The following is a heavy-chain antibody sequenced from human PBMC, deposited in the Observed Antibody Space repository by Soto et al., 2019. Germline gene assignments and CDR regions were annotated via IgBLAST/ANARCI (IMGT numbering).Heavy chain of an antibody. CDR3: ARDQPGYSYGYGLGY. Sequence: EVQLVESGGGLVKPGGSLRLSCAASGFTFSSYSRNWVRQAPGKGRGWVSSISSSSSYIYSADSVKGRFTISRDNAKNSLYLQMNSLRAEDTAVYYCARDQPGYSYGYGLGYWGQGTLVTVSS. J-gene: IGHJ4*02. CDR1: GFTFSSYS. CDR2: ISSSSSYI. V-gene: IGHV3-21*01. D-gene: IGHD5-18*01.